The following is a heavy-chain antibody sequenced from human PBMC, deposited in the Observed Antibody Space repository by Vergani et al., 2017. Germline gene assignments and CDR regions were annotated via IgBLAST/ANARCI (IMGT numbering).Heavy chain of an antibody. CDR1: GFSFAGYA. D-gene: IGHD5-12*01. V-gene: IGHV3-23*01. J-gene: IGHJ6*03. CDR3: AKSPRRYNGYDSSPYYYMDV. CDR2: LSGTGATT. Sequence: EAQLLESGGGLAQPGGSLRLSCAATGFSFAGYAMTWVRQAPGKGPEWVSTLSGTGATTYYADSVKGRFTISRDNSKNTLFLQMNNLRVEDTARYYCAKSPRRYNGYDSSPYYYMDVWGNGTTVTVS.